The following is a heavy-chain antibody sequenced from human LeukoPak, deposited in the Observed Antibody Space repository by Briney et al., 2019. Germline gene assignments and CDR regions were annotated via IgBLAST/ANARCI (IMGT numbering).Heavy chain of an antibody. D-gene: IGHD6-13*01. J-gene: IGHJ4*02. CDR2: IYYSGSA. CDR1: GGSISSSDPY. V-gene: IGHV4-31*03. CDR3: AREITTAGMGKFDD. Sequence: PSETLSPTCTVSGGSISSSDPYWSWIRQHPGKGLEWIGYIYYSGSAYYNPSLKSRVAISVDTSKNQFSLELSSVTAADTALYYCAREITTAGMGKFDDWGQGTLVTVSS.